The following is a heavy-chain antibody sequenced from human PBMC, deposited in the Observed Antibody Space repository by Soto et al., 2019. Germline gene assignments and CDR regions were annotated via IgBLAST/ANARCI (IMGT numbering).Heavy chain of an antibody. CDR3: ARCYCSIGSCYTCWHFDL. Sequence: QVQLVQSGPEVKKPGASVKVSCHASGYTVSNYGISWVRQAPGQGLEWMGWIGPYNGNTDYAQNFQGRVTMTRDTSTNTAYMELRSRRSDDTALYYCARCYCSIGSCYTCWHFDLWGRGALLTVSS. V-gene: IGHV1-18*01. D-gene: IGHD2-15*01. CDR1: GYTVSNYG. J-gene: IGHJ2*01. CDR2: IGPYNGNT.